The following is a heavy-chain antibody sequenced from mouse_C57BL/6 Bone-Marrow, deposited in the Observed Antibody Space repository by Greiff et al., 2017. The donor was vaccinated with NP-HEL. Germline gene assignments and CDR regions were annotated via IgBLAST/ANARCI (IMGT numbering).Heavy chain of an antibody. D-gene: IGHD2-4*01. CDR1: GFTFSDYG. CDR2: ISSGSSTI. J-gene: IGHJ2*01. Sequence: EVKLVESGGGLVKPGGSLKLSCAASGFTFSDYGMHWVRQAPEKGLEWVAYISSGSSTIYYADTVKGRVTISRDNAKNTLFLQMTILRSEDTAMYYCSRGAIYYDYDYWGQGTTLTVSS. CDR3: SRGAIYYDYDY. V-gene: IGHV5-17*01.